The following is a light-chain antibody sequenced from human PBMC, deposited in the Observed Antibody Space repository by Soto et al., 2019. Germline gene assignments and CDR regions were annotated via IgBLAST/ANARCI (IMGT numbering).Light chain of an antibody. CDR3: QRYGRSPTWT. J-gene: IGKJ1*01. Sequence: EIVLTQSPGTLSFAPGERATLSCRASQDLVSDYLAWYQQKPGQPPRLLIYGASLRATGIPDRFSGSGSGTDFTLNINTIEPEDSAVYYCQRYGRSPTWTFGQGTKVEIK. V-gene: IGKV3-20*01. CDR1: QDLVSDY. CDR2: GAS.